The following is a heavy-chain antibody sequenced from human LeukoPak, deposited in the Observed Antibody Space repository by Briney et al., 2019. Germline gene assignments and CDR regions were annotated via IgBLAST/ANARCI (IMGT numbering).Heavy chain of an antibody. J-gene: IGHJ6*04. Sequence: NPGGSLRLSCAASGFTFSSYEMNWVRQAPGEGLEWVSYISSSGSTIYYADSVKGRFTISRDNAKNSLYLQMNSLRAEDTVVYYCAELGITMIGGVWGKGTTVTISS. CDR3: AELGITMIGGV. D-gene: IGHD3-10*02. CDR1: GFTFSSYE. V-gene: IGHV3-48*03. CDR2: ISSSGSTI.